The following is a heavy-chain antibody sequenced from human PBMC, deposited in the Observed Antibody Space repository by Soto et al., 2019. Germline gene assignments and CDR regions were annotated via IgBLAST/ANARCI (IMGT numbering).Heavy chain of an antibody. V-gene: IGHV3-23*01. CDR3: AKYISSGAGGVYYYGMDV. CDR1: GFTFSGYA. Sequence: PGGSLRLSCAASGFTFSGYAVSWVRQAPGKGLEWVSAIGGGGGTTYYADSVRGRFTISRDNSKNTLYLQMSSLRAEDTALYYCAKYISSGAGGVYYYGMDVWGQGTLVTVSS. J-gene: IGHJ6*02. D-gene: IGHD6-25*01. CDR2: IGGGGGTT.